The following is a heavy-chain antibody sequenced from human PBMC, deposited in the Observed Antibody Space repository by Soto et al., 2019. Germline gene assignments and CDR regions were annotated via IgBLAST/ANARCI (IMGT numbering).Heavy chain of an antibody. CDR3: ARGGGENDAFDI. D-gene: IGHD4-17*01. CDR1: GLTFSSYG. V-gene: IGHV3-30*03. CDR2: ISSDGSNK. J-gene: IGHJ3*02. Sequence: GGSLRLSCAAAGLTFSSYGMHWVRQAPGKGLEWVAVISSDGSNKYYAYSVKGRFTISRDNSNKTQYLQMNSVRAEETAVYYCARGGGENDAFDIWGQGTMVTVSS.